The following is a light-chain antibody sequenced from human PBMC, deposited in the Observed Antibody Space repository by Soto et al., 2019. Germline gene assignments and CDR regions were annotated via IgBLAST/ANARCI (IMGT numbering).Light chain of an antibody. J-gene: IGLJ1*01. CDR2: DVS. CDR1: SSDIGSYNH. Sequence: QSVLTQPASVSGSPGQSITISCSGTSSDIGSYNHVAWYQQFPGKSPKLMIHDVSERPSGVPDRFSGSKSGNTASLTISGLQAEDEADYYCCSDAGSYTFARNVFGTGTRSPS. CDR3: CSDAGSYTFARNV. V-gene: IGLV2-11*01.